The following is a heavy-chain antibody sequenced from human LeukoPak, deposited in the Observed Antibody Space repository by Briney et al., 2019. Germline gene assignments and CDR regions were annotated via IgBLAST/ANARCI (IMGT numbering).Heavy chain of an antibody. CDR3: ARGSGNYYFDP. J-gene: IGHJ5*02. CDR2: MNPNSGNR. Sequence: GASVKVSCKASGYTFTSYDINWVRPATGQGLEWMGWMNPNSGNRGYAQKFQGRVTMTRNTSISTVYMELSSLTSEDTAVYYCARGSGNYYFDPWGQGTLVTVSS. V-gene: IGHV1-8*01. CDR1: GYTFTSYD. D-gene: IGHD1-26*01.